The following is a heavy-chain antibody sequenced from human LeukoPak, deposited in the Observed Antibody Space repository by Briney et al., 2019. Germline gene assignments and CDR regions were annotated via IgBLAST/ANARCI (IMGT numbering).Heavy chain of an antibody. CDR3: ARGYPGRWDAFDI. V-gene: IGHV3-21*01. CDR1: GFTFSSYS. Sequence: PGGSLRLSCAASGFTFSSYSMNWVRQAPGKGLEWVSSISSSSSYIYCADSVKGRFTISRDNAKNSLYLQMNSLRAEDTAVYYCARGYPGRWDAFDIWGQGTMVTVSS. D-gene: IGHD1-1*01. CDR2: ISSSSSYI. J-gene: IGHJ3*02.